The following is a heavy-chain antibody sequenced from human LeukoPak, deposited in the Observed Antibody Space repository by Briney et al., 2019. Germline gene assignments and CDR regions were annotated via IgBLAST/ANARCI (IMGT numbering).Heavy chain of an antibody. J-gene: IGHJ4*02. CDR2: ITSSSSYI. CDR3: AVGAGYCSGGSCYDSN. V-gene: IGHV3-21*01. D-gene: IGHD2-15*01. Sequence: PGRSLRLSCAASGFTFSSYGMNWVRQAPGKGLQWVSSITSSSSYIYYADSVKGRFTISRDNAKNSLYLQMNSLRAEDTAVYYCAVGAGYCSGGSCYDSNWGQGTLVTVSS. CDR1: GFTFSSYG.